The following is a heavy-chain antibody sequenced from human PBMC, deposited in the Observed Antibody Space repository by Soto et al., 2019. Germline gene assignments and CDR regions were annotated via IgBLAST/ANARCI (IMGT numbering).Heavy chain of an antibody. CDR3: ARLEGLATIPYDFDY. D-gene: IGHD3-9*01. CDR2: IYYRGNT. Sequence: QLQLQESGPGLVKPSETLSLTCSVSGDSINSDNYYWGWIRQPPGKGLEWIGSIYYRGNTYYNPSLKTRVTTSLDKTKSQCSLKLNSVTAADSAVYFCARLEGLATIPYDFDYWGQGTLVTVSS. V-gene: IGHV4-39*01. CDR1: GDSINSDNYY. J-gene: IGHJ4*02.